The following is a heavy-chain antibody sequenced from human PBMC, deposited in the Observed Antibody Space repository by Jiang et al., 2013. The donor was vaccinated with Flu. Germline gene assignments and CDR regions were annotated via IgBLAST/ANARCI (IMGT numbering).Heavy chain of an antibody. V-gene: IGHV4-59*08. CDR3: ARTSASGSYYY. Sequence: GKGLEWIGYIYYSGSTNYNPSLKSRVTISVDTSKNQFSLKLSSVTAADTAVYYCARTSASGSYYYWGQGTLVTVSS. D-gene: IGHD1-26*01. J-gene: IGHJ4*02. CDR2: IYYSGST.